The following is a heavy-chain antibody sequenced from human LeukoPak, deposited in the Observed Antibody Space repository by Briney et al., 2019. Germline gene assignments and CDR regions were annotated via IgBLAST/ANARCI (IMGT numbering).Heavy chain of an antibody. CDR3: AARFGEAKTFGY. V-gene: IGHV3-23*01. J-gene: IGHJ4*02. CDR1: GLTFSTYS. CDR2: IYNSGAKI. Sequence: GGSLRLSCAVSGLTFSTYSMTWVRQGPGKGLEWVSSIYNSGAKIFYADSVKGRFTISRDNSKNTLYLQMNSLRVEDTGEYYCAARFGEAKTFGYWGQGTLVTVSS. D-gene: IGHD3-10*01.